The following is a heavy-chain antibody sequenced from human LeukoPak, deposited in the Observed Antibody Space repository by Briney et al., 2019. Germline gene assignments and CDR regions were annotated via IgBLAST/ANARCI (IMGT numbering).Heavy chain of an antibody. D-gene: IGHD1-26*01. CDR1: GFTFSSYE. CDR2: ISSSGSTI. Sequence: PGGSLRLSCAASGFTFSSYEMNWVRQAPGKGLEWVSYISSSGSTIYYADSVKGRFTISRDNSKNTLYLQMNSLRAEDTAVYYCAQNGLVPELYDYWGQETLVTVSS. CDR3: AQNGLVPELYDY. V-gene: IGHV3-48*03. J-gene: IGHJ4*02.